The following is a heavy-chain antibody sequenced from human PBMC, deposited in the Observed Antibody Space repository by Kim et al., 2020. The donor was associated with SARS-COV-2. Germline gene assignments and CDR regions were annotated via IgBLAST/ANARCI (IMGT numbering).Heavy chain of an antibody. CDR1: GYTFTSYY. Sequence: ASVKVSCKTSGYTFTSYYMHWVRQAPGQGLEWMGIINPSGGSTSYAQKFQGRVTMTRDTSTSTVYIELSSLRSEDTAVYYCARDQVVATWYYYYMDVWGKGTTVTVSS. J-gene: IGHJ6*03. CDR2: INPSGGST. D-gene: IGHD5-12*01. V-gene: IGHV1-46*01. CDR3: ARDQVVATWYYYYMDV.